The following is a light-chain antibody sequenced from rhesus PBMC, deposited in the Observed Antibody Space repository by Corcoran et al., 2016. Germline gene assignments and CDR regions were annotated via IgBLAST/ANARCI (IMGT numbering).Light chain of an antibody. Sequence: DIQMTQSPSSLSASVGDTVTITCRASQGISSWLAWYQQKPGKAPKLLIYKASSLQSGVPSRFSGSGSGTEFTLTLSSLQSEDFATYYCQQYSSRPTFGQGTKVEIK. J-gene: IGKJ1*01. CDR2: KAS. V-gene: IGKV1-22*01. CDR3: QQYSSRPT. CDR1: QGISSW.